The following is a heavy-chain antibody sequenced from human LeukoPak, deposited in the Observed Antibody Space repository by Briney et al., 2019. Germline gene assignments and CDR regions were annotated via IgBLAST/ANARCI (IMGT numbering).Heavy chain of an antibody. CDR3: ATYRQVLLPFES. J-gene: IGHJ4*02. D-gene: IGHD2-8*02. CDR1: GFTFSTFA. Sequence: GGSLRLSCAASGFTFSTFAMIWVRQPPGKGLEWVSSIFPSGGEIHYADSVRGRFTISRDSSKSTLSLQMNSLRAEDTAIYYCATYRQVLLPFESWGQGTLVTVSS. V-gene: IGHV3-23*01. CDR2: IFPSGGEI.